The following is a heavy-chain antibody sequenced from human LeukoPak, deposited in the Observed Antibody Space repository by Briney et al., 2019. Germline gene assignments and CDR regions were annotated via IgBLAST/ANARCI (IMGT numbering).Heavy chain of an antibody. CDR1: GFTFSDYY. D-gene: IGHD6-13*01. CDR2: ISSSGSTI. V-gene: IGHV3-11*01. CDR3: ARDQAAGTGSDAFDI. J-gene: IGHJ3*02. Sequence: GGSLRLSCAASGFTFSDYYMSWIRQAPGKGLEWVSYISSSGSTIYYADSVKGRFTISRDNAKNSLYLQMNSLRAEDTAVYYCARDQAAGTGSDAFDIWGQGTMVTVSS.